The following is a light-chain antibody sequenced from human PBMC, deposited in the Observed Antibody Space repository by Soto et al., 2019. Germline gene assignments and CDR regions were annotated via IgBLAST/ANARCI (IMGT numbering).Light chain of an antibody. J-gene: IGKJ1*01. V-gene: IGKV3-15*01. CDR3: QQYNNWPGKT. Sequence: IVLTQSPATLSLSPGERATLFCRSSQSVSSSLGWYQQKPGQAPRLLIYGASTRATGIPARFSGSGSGTEFTLTISSLQSEDFAVYYCQQYNNWPGKTFGQGTKVDIK. CDR2: GAS. CDR1: QSVSSS.